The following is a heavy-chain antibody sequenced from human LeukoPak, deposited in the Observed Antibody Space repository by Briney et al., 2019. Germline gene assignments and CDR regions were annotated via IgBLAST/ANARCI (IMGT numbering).Heavy chain of an antibody. CDR3: ARGTIRHRGWYYNYYYGMDV. Sequence: PSETLSLTCAVYGGSFSGYYWSWIRQPPGKGLEWIGEINHSGSTNYNPSLKSRVTISVDTSKNQFSLKLSSVTAADTAVYYCARGTIRHRGWYYNYYYGMDVWGQGTTVTVSS. CDR1: GGSFSGYY. J-gene: IGHJ6*02. V-gene: IGHV4-34*01. D-gene: IGHD6-19*01. CDR2: INHSGST.